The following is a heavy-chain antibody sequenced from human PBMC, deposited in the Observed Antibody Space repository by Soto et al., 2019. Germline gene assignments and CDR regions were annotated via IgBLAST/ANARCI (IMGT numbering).Heavy chain of an antibody. V-gene: IGHV5-51*01. CDR2: IYPGDSDT. J-gene: IGHJ3*02. D-gene: IGHD2-21*02. Sequence: PGESLKISCKGSGYSFTSYWIGWVSQMPGKGLEWMGIIYPGDSDTRYSPSFQGQVTISADKSISTAYLQWSSLKASDTAMYYCASHTTYCGGDCYREAFDIWGQGTMVTVS. CDR1: GYSFTSYW. CDR3: ASHTTYCGGDCYREAFDI.